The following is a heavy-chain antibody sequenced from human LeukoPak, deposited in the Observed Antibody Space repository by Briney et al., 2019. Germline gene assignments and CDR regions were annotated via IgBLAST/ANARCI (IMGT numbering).Heavy chain of an antibody. V-gene: IGHV4-38-2*01. J-gene: IGHJ4*02. Sequence: TSETLPLTCAVSGYSISSGYYWGWIRQPPGKGLEWIGSIYHSGSTYYNPSLKSRVTISVDTSKNQFSLKLSSVTAADTAVYYCARGYSSGRKDYWGQGTLVTVSS. CDR1: GYSISSGYY. CDR2: IYHSGST. CDR3: ARGYSSGRKDY. D-gene: IGHD6-19*01.